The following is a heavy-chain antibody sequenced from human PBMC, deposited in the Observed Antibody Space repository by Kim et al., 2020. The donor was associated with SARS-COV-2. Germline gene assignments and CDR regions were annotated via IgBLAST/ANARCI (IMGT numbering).Heavy chain of an antibody. Sequence: SETLSLTCTVSGGSISSYYWSWIRQPAGKGLEWIGRIYTSGSTNYNPSLKSRVTMSVDTSKNQFSLKLSSVTAADTAVYYCAAHIYDFWSGYFDYWGQGTLVTVSS. CDR3: AAHIYDFWSGYFDY. CDR2: IYTSGST. V-gene: IGHV4-4*07. CDR1: GGSISSYY. J-gene: IGHJ4*02. D-gene: IGHD3-3*01.